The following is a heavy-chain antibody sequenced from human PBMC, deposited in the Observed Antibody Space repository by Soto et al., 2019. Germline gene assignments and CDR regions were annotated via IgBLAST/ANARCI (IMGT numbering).Heavy chain of an antibody. J-gene: IGHJ4*02. V-gene: IGHV3-21*01. CDR2: ISSSSGYT. CDR3: VRLQEAVRPIRPFDC. D-gene: IGHD6-6*01. Sequence: EVQLVESGGGLVKPGESLRLSCAASGFSFSTYNMNWVRQAPGKGLEWVSCISSSSGYTFYADSVKGRFTISRDNAKNSLYLQMNSLSVEDTAVYYCVRLQEAVRPIRPFDCWGQGTLVTVSS. CDR1: GFSFSTYN.